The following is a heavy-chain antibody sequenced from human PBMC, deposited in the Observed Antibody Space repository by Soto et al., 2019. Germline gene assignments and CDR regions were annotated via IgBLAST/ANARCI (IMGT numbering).Heavy chain of an antibody. J-gene: IGHJ5*02. D-gene: IGHD6-19*01. V-gene: IGHV4-59*01. Sequence: SETLSLTCPVSGGTISSYYWSWIRPPPGKGLEWIGYIYYSGSTNYNPSLKSRVTISVDTSKNQFSLKLSSVTAADTAVYYCARDSRGGGWYLNGFAPWGQGTLVTVSS. CDR3: ARDSRGGGWYLNGFAP. CDR1: GGTISSYY. CDR2: IYYSGST.